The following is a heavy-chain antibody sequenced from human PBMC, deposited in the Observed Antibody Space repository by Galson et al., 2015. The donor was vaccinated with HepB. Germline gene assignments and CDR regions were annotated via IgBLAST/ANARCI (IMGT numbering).Heavy chain of an antibody. J-gene: IGHJ6*02. D-gene: IGHD3-10*01. V-gene: IGHV3-21*01. CDR1: GFTFSSYS. CDR2: ISSSSSYI. Sequence: SLRLSCAASGFTFSSYSMNWVRQAPGKGLEWVSSISSSSSYIYYADSVKGRFTISRDNAKNSLYLQMNSLRAEDTAVYYCARVLLGSGSSVVFYYYYGMDVWGQGTTVTVSS. CDR3: ARVLLGSGSSVVFYYYYGMDV.